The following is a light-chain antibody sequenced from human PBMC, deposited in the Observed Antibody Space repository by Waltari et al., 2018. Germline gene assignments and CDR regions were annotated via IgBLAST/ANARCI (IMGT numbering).Light chain of an antibody. J-gene: IGLJ2*01. CDR2: GTS. Sequence: QSVLTQPPSVSGAPGHRVSISCTGTGSNPRAGYDVHLYQQLPGKAPKLLIYGTSTRPPGVPDRFFGSQSGTSASLAITGLQAEDEADYYCQSYDTSLSVVFGGGTKLTVL. V-gene: IGLV1-40*01. CDR3: QSYDTSLSVV. CDR1: GSNPRAGYD.